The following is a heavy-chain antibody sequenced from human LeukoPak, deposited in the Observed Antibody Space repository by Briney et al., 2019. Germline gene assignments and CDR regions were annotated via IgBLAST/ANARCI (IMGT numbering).Heavy chain of an antibody. V-gene: IGHV3-21*01. CDR3: ARLTTTVTTPFDY. CDR2: ISSSSSYI. Sequence: GGSLRLSCAASGSTFSIYNMNWVRPAPGKGLEWVSSISSSSSYIYYADSVKGRFTISRDNAKNSLYLQMNSLRAEDTAVYYCARLTTTVTTPFDYWGQGTLVTVSS. CDR1: GSTFSIYN. D-gene: IGHD4-17*01. J-gene: IGHJ4*02.